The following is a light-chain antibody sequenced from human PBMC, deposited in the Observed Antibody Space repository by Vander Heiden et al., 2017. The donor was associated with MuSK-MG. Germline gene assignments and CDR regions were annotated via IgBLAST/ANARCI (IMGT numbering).Light chain of an antibody. Sequence: DIQMTQSPSSLSASVGDRATITCQASQDISNHLNWYQQKPGKAPKLLIYHASSLETGVPSRFSGSASGTDFTFTISSLQPEDIATYYCQQDDNIPYTFGQGTKLEIK. V-gene: IGKV1-33*01. CDR2: HAS. CDR1: QDISNH. CDR3: QQDDNIPYT. J-gene: IGKJ2*01.